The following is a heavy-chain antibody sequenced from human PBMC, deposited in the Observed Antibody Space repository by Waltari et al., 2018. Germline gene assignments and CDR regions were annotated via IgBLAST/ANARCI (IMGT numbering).Heavy chain of an antibody. J-gene: IGHJ3*02. V-gene: IGHV5-51*01. D-gene: IGHD3-10*01. CDR2: IYPGDSDT. CDR1: GYSFTSYW. Sequence: EVQLVQSGAEVKKPGESLKISCKGSGYSFTSYWIGWVRQMPGKGLEWMGIIYPGDSDTRYSPAFPGQVTISADKSISTAHLQWSSVKASDTAMYYCARRGDGSGSSLAAFDIWGQGTMVTVSS. CDR3: ARRGDGSGSSLAAFDI.